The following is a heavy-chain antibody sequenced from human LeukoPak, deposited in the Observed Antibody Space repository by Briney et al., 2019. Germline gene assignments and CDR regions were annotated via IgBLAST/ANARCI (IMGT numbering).Heavy chain of an antibody. J-gene: IGHJ4*02. V-gene: IGHV1-69*13. CDR1: GGTFSSHA. CDR3: AKMSSREPILTGYCYFDY. D-gene: IGHD3-9*01. Sequence: ASVKVSCKASGGTFSSHAISWVRQAPGQGLEWMGGIIPIFGTANYAQKFQGRVTITADESTSTAYMELSSLRSEDTAVYYCAKMSSREPILTGYCYFDYWGQGTLVTVSS. CDR2: IIPIFGTA.